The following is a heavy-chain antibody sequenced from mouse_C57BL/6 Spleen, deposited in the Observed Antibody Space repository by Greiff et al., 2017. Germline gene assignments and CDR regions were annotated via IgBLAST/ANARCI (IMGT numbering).Heavy chain of an antibody. V-gene: IGHV2-5*01. D-gene: IGHD1-1*01. J-gene: IGHJ3*01. CDR1: GFSLTSYG. CDR3: AKGGYGSSSSWFAY. Sequence: QVQLQPSGPGLVQPSQSLSITCTVSGFSLTSYGVHWVRQSPGKGLEWLGVIWRGGSTDYNAAFMFRLSITKDNSKSQVFFKINSLQADDTAIYYCAKGGYGSSSSWFAYWGQGTLVTVSA. CDR2: IWRGGST.